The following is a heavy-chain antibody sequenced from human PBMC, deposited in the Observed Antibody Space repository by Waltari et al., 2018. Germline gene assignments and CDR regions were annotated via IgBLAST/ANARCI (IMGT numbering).Heavy chain of an antibody. Sequence: QLQLQESGPGLVKPSETLSLTCTVSGGSISSSISYWGWIRQPPGTGLEWIGSIYYSGSTYYNPSLNSRVTISVDTSTNQFSLKLSSVTAADTAVYYCARDLSGSYFYHCFDPWGQGTLVTVSS. V-gene: IGHV4-39*07. J-gene: IGHJ5*02. CDR1: GGSISSSISY. CDR2: IYYSGST. D-gene: IGHD1-26*01. CDR3: ARDLSGSYFYHCFDP.